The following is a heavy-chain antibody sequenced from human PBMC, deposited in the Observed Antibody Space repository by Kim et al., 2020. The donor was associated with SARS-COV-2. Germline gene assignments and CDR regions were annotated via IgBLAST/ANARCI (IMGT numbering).Heavy chain of an antibody. V-gene: IGHV4-34*01. Sequence: SETLSLTCAAYGGSFSGYYWSWIRQPPGKGLEWIGEINHSGSTNYNPSLKSRVTISVDTSKNHFSLKLSSVTAADTAGYYCAGGRYSSSGYFFGAFDIWGQGTMVTVSS. CDR3: AGGRYSSSGYFFGAFDI. J-gene: IGHJ3*02. CDR2: INHSGST. CDR1: GGSFSGYY. D-gene: IGHD6-13*01.